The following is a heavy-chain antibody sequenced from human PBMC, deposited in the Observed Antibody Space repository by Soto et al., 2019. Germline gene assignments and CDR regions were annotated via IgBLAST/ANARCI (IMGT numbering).Heavy chain of an antibody. CDR2: ITGTGHGT. J-gene: IGHJ4*02. CDR3: AKDAPISYCSGGNCYSHY. CDR1: GFIFSTYA. D-gene: IGHD2-15*01. Sequence: GGSLRLSCTASGFIFSTYAMSWVRQTPGNGLEWVSGITGTGHGTYYADSVKGRFTISRDNSKNTLYLQMNSLRVEDTAIYFCAKDAPISYCSGGNCYSHYWGQGTLVTVSS. V-gene: IGHV3-23*01.